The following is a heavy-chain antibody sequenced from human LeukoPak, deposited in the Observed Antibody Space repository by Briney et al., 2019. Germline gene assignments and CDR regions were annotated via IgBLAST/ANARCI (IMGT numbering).Heavy chain of an antibody. CDR1: GYSIRSGYS. V-gene: IGHV4-38-2*01. D-gene: IGHD3-16*01. J-gene: IGHJ5*02. CDR2: ISHSGNT. Sequence: PSETLSLTCSVSGYSIRSGYSWGRIRQPPGKGLEWIGSISHSGNTYYNPSLKSRVTISLDTSKNQFSLKLNSVTAADTAVYFCARSMISMLKVSWFDPWGQGTLVTVSS. CDR3: ARSMISMLKVSWFDP.